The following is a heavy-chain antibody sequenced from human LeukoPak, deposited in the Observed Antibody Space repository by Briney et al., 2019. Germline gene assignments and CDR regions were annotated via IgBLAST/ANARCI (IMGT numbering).Heavy chain of an antibody. J-gene: IGHJ4*02. CDR3: ARGRSSSWYYFDY. Sequence: SETLSLTCTVSGGSISSGGYYWSWIRHPPGKGLEWIGYIYHSGSTYYNPSLKSRVTISVDRSKNQFSLKLSSVTAADTAVYYCARGRSSSWYYFDYWGQGTLFTVSS. D-gene: IGHD6-13*01. CDR2: IYHSGST. CDR1: GGSISSGGYY. V-gene: IGHV4-30-2*01.